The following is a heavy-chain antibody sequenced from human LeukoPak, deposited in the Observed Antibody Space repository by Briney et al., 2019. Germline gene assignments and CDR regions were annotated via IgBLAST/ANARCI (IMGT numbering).Heavy chain of an antibody. D-gene: IGHD4-23*01. Sequence: GGSLRLSCAASGFTFRMSWVRQAPGKGLEWVANIKQDGRDKYYVDSVKGRFTISRDNAKNSLSLQMNSLRADDTAVYFCARGLRWPDFGGQGTLVTVSS. CDR2: IKQDGRDK. CDR3: ARGLRWPDF. V-gene: IGHV3-7*03. J-gene: IGHJ4*02. CDR1: GFTFR.